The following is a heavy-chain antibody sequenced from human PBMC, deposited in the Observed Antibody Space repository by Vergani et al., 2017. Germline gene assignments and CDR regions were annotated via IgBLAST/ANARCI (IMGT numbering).Heavy chain of an antibody. CDR1: GFTLSNYD. V-gene: IGHV3-30*02. Sequence: QVQLVESGGGVFQRGGSLRLSCATSGFTLSNYDMQWIRQGPGKGLEFVAFIQFVGSNQYYADSVKGRFTLSRDFSKNTLYLQMNSLGTDDTATYYCAKHFRGWGIDYWGQGTQVIVSS. D-gene: IGHD3-16*01. J-gene: IGHJ4*02. CDR3: AKHFRGWGIDY. CDR2: IQFVGSNQ.